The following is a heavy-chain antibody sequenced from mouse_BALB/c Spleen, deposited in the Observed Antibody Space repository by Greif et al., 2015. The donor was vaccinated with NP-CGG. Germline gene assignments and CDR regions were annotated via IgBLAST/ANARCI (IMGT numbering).Heavy chain of an antibody. CDR1: GFSLTSYG. CDR2: IWAGGST. CDR3: AREDGNYVGAMDY. J-gene: IGHJ4*01. V-gene: IGHV2-9*02. Sequence: QVQLKESGPGLVAPSQSLSITCTVSGFSLTSYGVHWVRQPPGKGLEWLGVIWAGGSTSYNSALMSRLSISKDNSKSQVFLKMNSLQTDDTAMYYCAREDGNYVGAMDYWGQGTSVTVPS. D-gene: IGHD2-1*01.